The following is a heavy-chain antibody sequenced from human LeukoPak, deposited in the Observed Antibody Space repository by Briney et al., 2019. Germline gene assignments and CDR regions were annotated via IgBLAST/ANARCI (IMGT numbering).Heavy chain of an antibody. D-gene: IGHD2-15*01. CDR1: GGSFSGYY. CDR2: INHSGST. J-gene: IGHJ6*02. V-gene: IGHV4-34*01. CDR3: ARGPTRGYCSGGSCYRGYYYGMDV. Sequence: SETLSLTCAVYGGSFSGYYWSWIRQPPGKGLEWTGEINHSGSTNYNPSLKSRVTISVDTSKNQFSLKLSSVTAADTAVYYCARGPTRGYCSGGSCYRGYYYGMDVWGQGTTVTVSS.